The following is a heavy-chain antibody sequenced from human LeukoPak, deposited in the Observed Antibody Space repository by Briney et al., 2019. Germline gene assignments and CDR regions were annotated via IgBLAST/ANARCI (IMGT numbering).Heavy chain of an antibody. Sequence: SETLSLTCTVSGGSISSYYWSWIRQPPGKGLEWIGYIYYSGSTNYNPSLKSRVTISVDTSKNQFSLKLSSVTAADTAVYYCARTEGGYSGYDYYYYYYMDVWGKGTTVTISS. D-gene: IGHD5-12*01. CDR3: ARTEGGYSGYDYYYYYYMDV. CDR1: GGSISSYY. CDR2: IYYSGST. V-gene: IGHV4-59*01. J-gene: IGHJ6*03.